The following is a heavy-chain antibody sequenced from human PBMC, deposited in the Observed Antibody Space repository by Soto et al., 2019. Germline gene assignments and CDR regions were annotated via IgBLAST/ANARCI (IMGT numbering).Heavy chain of an antibody. D-gene: IGHD2-15*01. CDR1: NGSISIHY. J-gene: IGHJ4*02. CDR3: ARMHPDIIIFDF. V-gene: IGHV4-59*11. CDR2: IFPRVTT. Sequence: SETLSLTCAVSNGSISIHYWSLILQPPGKRLEWIGYIFPRVTTNYNPSLESRVTISVDMSQNQFSLSLTSVTAADTAVYYCARMHPDIIIFDFWGRGTLVTVSS.